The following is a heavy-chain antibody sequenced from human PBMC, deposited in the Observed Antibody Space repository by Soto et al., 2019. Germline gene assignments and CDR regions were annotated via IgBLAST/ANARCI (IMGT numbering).Heavy chain of an antibody. CDR2: FDPEDGET. CDR3: ATVPYCSGGSCSLDY. Sequence: ASVKVSCKVSGYTLTELSMHWVRQAPGKGLEWMGGFDPEDGETIYAQKFQGRVTMTEDTSTDTAYMELSSLRSEDTAVYYCATVPYCSGGSCSLDYWGQGTLVTVSS. CDR1: GYTLTELS. V-gene: IGHV1-24*01. D-gene: IGHD2-15*01. J-gene: IGHJ4*02.